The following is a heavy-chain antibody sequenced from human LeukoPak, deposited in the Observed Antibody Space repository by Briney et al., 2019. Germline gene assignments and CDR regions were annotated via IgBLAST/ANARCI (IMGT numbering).Heavy chain of an antibody. V-gene: IGHV4-59*01. Sequence: SETLSLTCTVSGGSISSYYWSWIRQPPGKGLEWIGYIYYSGSTNYNPSLKSRVTISLDTSKNQFSLKLSSVIAADTPVYYCARVGGAPLGAFDIWGQGTMVTVSS. D-gene: IGHD3-16*01. CDR2: IYYSGST. J-gene: IGHJ3*02. CDR1: GGSISSYY. CDR3: ARVGGAPLGAFDI.